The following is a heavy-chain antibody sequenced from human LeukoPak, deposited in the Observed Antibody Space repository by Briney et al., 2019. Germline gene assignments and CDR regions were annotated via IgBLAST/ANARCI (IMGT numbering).Heavy chain of an antibody. CDR2: ISGSGGST. V-gene: IGHV3-23*01. CDR1: GFTFSSYA. Sequence: GGSLRLSCAASGFTFSSYAMSWVRQAPGKGLEWVSAISGSGGSTYYADSVKGRFTISRDNSKNTLYLQMNSLRAEDTAVYYCAKTPNCYDSSGYAIDYWGQGTLVTVSS. CDR3: AKTPNCYDSSGYAIDY. D-gene: IGHD3-22*01. J-gene: IGHJ4*02.